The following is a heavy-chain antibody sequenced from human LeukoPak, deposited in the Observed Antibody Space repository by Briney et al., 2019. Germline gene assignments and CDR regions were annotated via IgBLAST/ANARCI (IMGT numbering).Heavy chain of an antibody. J-gene: IGHJ6*02. Sequence: PSETLSLTCAVYGGSFRGYYWSWLRQPPGKGLAWIGEINHSGSTNYNPSLKSRVTISVDTSKNQFSLKLSSVTAADTAVYYCARGGITMIAWRGMDVWGQGTTVTVSS. V-gene: IGHV4-34*01. D-gene: IGHD3-22*01. CDR2: INHSGST. CDR3: ARGGITMIAWRGMDV. CDR1: GGSFRGYY.